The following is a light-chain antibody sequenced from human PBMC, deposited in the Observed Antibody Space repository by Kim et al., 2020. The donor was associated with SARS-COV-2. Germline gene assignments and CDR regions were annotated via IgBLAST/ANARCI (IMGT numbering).Light chain of an antibody. CDR3: QQYAGSPWT. Sequence: PGERVTLSCRASQSVSSSYLAWFQQKPGQAPRLLIYGASSRATGIPDRFSGSGSGTDFTLTISRLEPEDFAVYYCQQYAGSPWTFGQGTKVDIK. CDR2: GAS. J-gene: IGKJ1*01. CDR1: QSVSSSY. V-gene: IGKV3-20*01.